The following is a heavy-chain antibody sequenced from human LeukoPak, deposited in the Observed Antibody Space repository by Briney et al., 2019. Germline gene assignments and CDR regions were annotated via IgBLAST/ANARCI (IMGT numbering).Heavy chain of an antibody. CDR2: IYSSGST. J-gene: IGHJ3*02. CDR1: GGSISSNY. D-gene: IGHD1-26*01. Sequence: SETLSLTCTVSGGSISSNYWTWIRQPAGEGLEWIWRIYSSGSTNYNPSLKSRVTMSVDTSKNQFSLKLSSVTAADTAVYYCARGLYSGSSTGAFDIWGLGTMVTVSS. CDR3: ARGLYSGSSTGAFDI. V-gene: IGHV4-4*07.